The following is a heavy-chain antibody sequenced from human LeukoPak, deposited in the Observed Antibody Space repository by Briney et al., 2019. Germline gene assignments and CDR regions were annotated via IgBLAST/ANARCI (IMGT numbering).Heavy chain of an antibody. J-gene: IGHJ6*03. D-gene: IGHD2-15*01. Sequence: GGSLRLSCAASGFTFSSYAMSWVRQAPGKGLEWVSAISGSGGSTYYADSVKGRFTISRGNSKNTLYLQMNSLRAEDTAVYYCARYRYREGYYYYYYMDVWGKETTVTVSS. CDR1: GFTFSSYA. V-gene: IGHV3-23*01. CDR2: ISGSGGST. CDR3: ARYRYREGYYYYYYMDV.